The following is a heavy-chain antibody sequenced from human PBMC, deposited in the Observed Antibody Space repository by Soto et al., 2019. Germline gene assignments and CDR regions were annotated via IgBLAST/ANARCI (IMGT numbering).Heavy chain of an antibody. J-gene: IGHJ5*01. V-gene: IGHV4-59*01. Sequence: TSETLSLTCSVSGGSINSYYWSWIRQAPGKGLQWIGYIYYSGNTDYNPSLKSRVTLSVDTSKNQFSLKLTSVTAADTAVYYCTRETRYSGWFDYWGQGPLVTVSS. CDR1: GGSINSYY. D-gene: IGHD4-4*01. CDR3: TRETRYSGWFDY. CDR2: IYYSGNT.